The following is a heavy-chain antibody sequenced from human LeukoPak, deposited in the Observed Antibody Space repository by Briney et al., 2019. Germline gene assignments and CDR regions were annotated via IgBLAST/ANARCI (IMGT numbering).Heavy chain of an antibody. V-gene: IGHV3-33*01. Sequence: GGSLRLSCAASGFTFSSYGMHWVRQAPGKGLEWVAVIWYDGSNKYYADSVKGRFTTSRDNSKNTLYLQMNSLRAEDTAVYHCARTYYYDSSGYYPFDYWGQGTLVTVSS. D-gene: IGHD3-22*01. CDR2: IWYDGSNK. J-gene: IGHJ4*02. CDR1: GFTFSSYG. CDR3: ARTYYYDSSGYYPFDY.